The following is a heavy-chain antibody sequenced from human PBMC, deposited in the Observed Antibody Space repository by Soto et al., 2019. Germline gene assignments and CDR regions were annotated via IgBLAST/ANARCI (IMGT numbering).Heavy chain of an antibody. J-gene: IGHJ5*02. CDR3: TRGLGTSWFYL. CDR2: INNGTFVI. CDR1: GFDFRGAS. Sequence: QLVESGGDSVQPGGSLRLSCTVSGFDFRGASMTWVRQAPGKGPEWVAYINNGTFVIRLAESVKGRFTVFRGNDRDSLYLQMRGLRVDDSAVYYCTRGLGTSWFYLWGQGIRGPVSS. D-gene: IGHD2-2*01. V-gene: IGHV3-48*04.